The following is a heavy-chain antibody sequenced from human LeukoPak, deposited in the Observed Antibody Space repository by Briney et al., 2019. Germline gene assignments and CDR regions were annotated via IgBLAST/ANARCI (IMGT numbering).Heavy chain of an antibody. CDR1: GYTLTELS. Sequence: ASVTVSCKGSGYTLTELSRHWVRQAPGKGLEWMGGFDPEDGETIYAQKFQGRVTMTEDTSTDTAYMELSSLRSEDTAVYYCAREDRVSSWYWGWFDPWGQGTLVTVSS. J-gene: IGHJ5*02. D-gene: IGHD6-13*01. V-gene: IGHV1-24*01. CDR3: AREDRVSSWYWGWFDP. CDR2: FDPEDGET.